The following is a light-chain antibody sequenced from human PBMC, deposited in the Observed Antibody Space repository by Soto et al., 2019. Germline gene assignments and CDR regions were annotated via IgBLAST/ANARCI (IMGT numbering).Light chain of an antibody. Sequence: SYELTQPPSVSVSPGQTASITCSGDKLGDKYACWYQQKPGQSPVLVIYQDSKRPSGIPERFSGSNSGNTATLTISGTQARDEADYYCQAWDSSTYVFGTGTQLTVL. CDR3: QAWDSSTYV. CDR1: KLGDKY. CDR2: QDS. V-gene: IGLV3-1*01. J-gene: IGLJ1*01.